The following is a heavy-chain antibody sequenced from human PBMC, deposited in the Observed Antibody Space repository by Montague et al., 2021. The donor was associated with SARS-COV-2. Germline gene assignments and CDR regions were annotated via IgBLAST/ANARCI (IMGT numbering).Heavy chain of an antibody. CDR2: IYYSGST. CDR3: ARVSLAAAATRSDY. D-gene: IGHD6-13*01. CDR1: GGSVSSGGYY. J-gene: IGHJ4*02. V-gene: IGHV4-61*08. Sequence: SETLSLTCTVSGGSVSSGGYYWSWIRQPPGKGLEWIGYIYYSGSTNYNPSLKSRVTISLDTSKNQFSPKLTSVTAADTAVYYCARVSLAAAATRSDYWGQGTLVTVSS.